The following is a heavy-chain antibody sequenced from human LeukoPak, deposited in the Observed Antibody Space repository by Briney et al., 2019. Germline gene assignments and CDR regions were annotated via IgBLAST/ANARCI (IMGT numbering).Heavy chain of an antibody. CDR3: ATHTVPGSRNNWFNP. Sequence: SETLSLTCTVSGGSISSGTYYWGWIRQPPGKGLQWLGSIYYTGSSYYNPSLKSRVTISVDTSKNQFSLKLTSVTAADTALYYCATHTVPGSRNNWFNPWGQGTLVTVSS. V-gene: IGHV4-39*01. CDR2: IYYTGSS. J-gene: IGHJ5*02. D-gene: IGHD4-17*01. CDR1: GGSISSGTYY.